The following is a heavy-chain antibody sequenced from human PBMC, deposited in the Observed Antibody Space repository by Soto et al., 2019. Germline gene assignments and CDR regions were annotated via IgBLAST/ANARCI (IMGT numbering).Heavy chain of an antibody. D-gene: IGHD4-17*01. CDR3: ASYGDNTIDYYYYMDV. CDR1: GFTFSDYY. J-gene: IGHJ6*03. CDR2: ITSTGSTI. V-gene: IGHV3-11*01. Sequence: QVQLVESGGGLVQPGGSLRLSCAASGFTFSDYYMNWIRQAPGKGLEWVSYITSTGSTIYYADSVKGRFTISRDNAKNSLYLQMNSLRAEDTAVYYCASYGDNTIDYYYYMDVWGEVNTVTVSS.